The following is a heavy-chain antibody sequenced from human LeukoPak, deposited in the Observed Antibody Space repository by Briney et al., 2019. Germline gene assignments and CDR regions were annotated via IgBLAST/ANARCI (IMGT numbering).Heavy chain of an antibody. D-gene: IGHD3-10*01. CDR2: INPNSGGT. Sequence: ASVKVSCKASGYTFTGYYMHWVRQAPGQGLEWMGWINPNSGGTNYAQKFQGWVTMTRDASISTAYMELSRPRSDDTAVYYCARERYYYGSGSYRYYYYGMDVWGKGTTVTVSS. CDR3: ARERYYYGSGSYRYYYYGMDV. CDR1: GYTFTGYY. J-gene: IGHJ6*04. V-gene: IGHV1-2*04.